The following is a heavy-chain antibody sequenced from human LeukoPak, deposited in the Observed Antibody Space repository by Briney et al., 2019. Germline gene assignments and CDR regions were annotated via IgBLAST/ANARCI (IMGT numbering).Heavy chain of an antibody. CDR3: ARDYYNSGRSEFPDY. V-gene: IGHV3-30*03. CDR2: ISYDGSNK. CDR1: GFTFSSYG. J-gene: IGHJ4*02. Sequence: GGSLRLSCAASGFTFSSYGMHWVRQAPGKGLEWVAVISYDGSNKYYADSVKGRFTISRDNSKNTLYLQMNSLRAEDTAVYYCARDYYNSGRSEFPDYWGQGTLVTVSS. D-gene: IGHD3-10*01.